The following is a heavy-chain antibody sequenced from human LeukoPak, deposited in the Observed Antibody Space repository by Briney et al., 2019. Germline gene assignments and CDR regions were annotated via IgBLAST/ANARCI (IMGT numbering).Heavy chain of an antibody. CDR2: ISGGGDAA. J-gene: IGHJ4*02. D-gene: IGHD3-22*01. V-gene: IGHV3-23*01. CDR3: PRKYDSSGYFDY. CDR1: GFSFSGYA. Sequence: GGSLRLPCIASGFSFSGYAMSWVRQAPGKGLEWVSAISGGGDAAYYADSVKGRFTISRDNSKNTLYLQMSSLRAEDTAVYYCPRKYDSSGYFDYWGRGTLVTVSS.